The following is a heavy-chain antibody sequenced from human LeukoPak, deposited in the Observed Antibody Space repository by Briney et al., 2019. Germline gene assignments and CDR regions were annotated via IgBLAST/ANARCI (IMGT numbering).Heavy chain of an antibody. CDR2: IRYDGSNE. J-gene: IGHJ3*02. D-gene: IGHD6-19*01. CDR3: ARFGLGKHIEVAGIPFDI. V-gene: IGHV3-30*02. CDR1: GFTFSSYG. Sequence: PGGSLRLSCAASGFTFSSYGMHWVRQAPGKGLEWVSFIRYDGSNEYYADSVRGRFTISRDNSKNTLYLQMNSLRAEDTAVYYCARFGLGKHIEVAGIPFDIWGQGTMVTVSS.